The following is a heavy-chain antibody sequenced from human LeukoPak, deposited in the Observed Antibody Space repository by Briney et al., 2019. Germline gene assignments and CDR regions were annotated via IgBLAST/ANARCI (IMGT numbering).Heavy chain of an antibody. Sequence: SETLSLTCTVSGGSMSGGSDFWGWIRQPPGKGLEWIGNIYSSGSSYYNPSVESRVTISIDMSKKQFSLKLRSVTAADTAVYYCARGRTDILTGLFYYYGMDVWGQGTTVTVSS. CDR3: ARGRTDILTGLFYYYGMDV. J-gene: IGHJ6*02. V-gene: IGHV4-39*07. CDR2: IYSSGSS. CDR1: GGSMSGGSDF. D-gene: IGHD3-9*01.